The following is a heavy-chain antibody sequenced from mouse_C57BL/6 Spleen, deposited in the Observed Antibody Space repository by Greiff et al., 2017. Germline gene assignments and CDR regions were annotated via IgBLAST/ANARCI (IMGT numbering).Heavy chain of an antibody. J-gene: IGHJ2*01. Sequence: VQLQQPGAELVKPGASVKLSCKASGYTFTSYWMHWVKQRPGQGLEWIGMIHPNSGSTNYNEKFKSKATLTVDKSSSTAYMQLSSLTSEDSAVYYCAREGFYYGYDYWGQGTTLTVSS. D-gene: IGHD2-2*01. V-gene: IGHV1-64*01. CDR1: GYTFTSYW. CDR2: IHPNSGST. CDR3: AREGFYYGYDY.